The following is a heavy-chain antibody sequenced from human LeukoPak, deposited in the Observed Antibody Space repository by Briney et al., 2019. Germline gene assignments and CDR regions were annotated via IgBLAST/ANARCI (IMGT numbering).Heavy chain of an antibody. J-gene: IGHJ4*02. CDR1: GGSISSYY. Sequence: PSETLSLTCTVSGGSISSYYWSWIRQPPGKGLEWIGYIYYSGSTNYNPSLKGRVTISVDTSKNQFSLKLSSVTAADTAVYYCARGSMADIVGATTVDYWGQGTLVTVSS. V-gene: IGHV4-59*01. CDR3: ARGSMADIVGATTVDY. D-gene: IGHD1-26*01. CDR2: IYYSGST.